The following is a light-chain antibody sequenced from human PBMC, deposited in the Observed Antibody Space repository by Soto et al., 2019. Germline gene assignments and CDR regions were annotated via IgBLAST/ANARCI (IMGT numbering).Light chain of an antibody. V-gene: IGKV1-5*03. CDR1: QSIHTW. CDR2: KAS. J-gene: IGKJ2*01. Sequence: DFQMTHSPSTLSASVGDSVTITCRASQSIHTWLAWYQQKPGRTPKLLIYKASVLESGVPSRFSGSGSGTEFTLTISSLQPDDFATYYCQQYNSHPYTFGRGTKLQIK. CDR3: QQYNSHPYT.